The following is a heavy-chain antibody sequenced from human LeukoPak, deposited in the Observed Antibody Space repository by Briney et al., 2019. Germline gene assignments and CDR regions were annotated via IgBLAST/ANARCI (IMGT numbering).Heavy chain of an antibody. Sequence: ALVKVSCKASGYTFTGYYMHWVRQAPGQGLEWMGWINPNSGGTNYAQKFQGWVTMTRDTSISTAYMELSRLRSDDTAVYYCARGGYYDYVWGSYRHLDYWGQGTLVTVSS. J-gene: IGHJ4*02. CDR3: ARGGYYDYVWGSYRHLDY. V-gene: IGHV1-2*04. D-gene: IGHD3-16*02. CDR2: INPNSGGT. CDR1: GYTFTGYY.